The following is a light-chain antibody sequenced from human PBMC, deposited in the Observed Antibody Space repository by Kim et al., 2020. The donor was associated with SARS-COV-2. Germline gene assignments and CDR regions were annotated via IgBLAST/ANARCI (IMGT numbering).Light chain of an antibody. CDR2: GKN. J-gene: IGLJ2*01. V-gene: IGLV3-19*01. Sequence: LGKRGRNTCQGDRLRSYYASWDRQMPGEATVRVIYGKNYRPSGSTERFSGSSSGNTASWTITGAQAEEEADYYCNSRDSSGNQLVVFGGGTKLTVL. CDR1: RLRSYY. CDR3: NSRDSSGNQLVV.